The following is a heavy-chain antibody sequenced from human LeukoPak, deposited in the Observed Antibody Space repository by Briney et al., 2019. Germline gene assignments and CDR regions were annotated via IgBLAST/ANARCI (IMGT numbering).Heavy chain of an antibody. D-gene: IGHD6-19*01. J-gene: IGHJ4*02. CDR3: AKGEFGSGWPN. CDR2: ISNSGVSR. Sequence: GGSLRLSCAASGFTFSSYAMNWVCQAPRKGLEWVSGISNSGVSRDYADSVKGRFTISRDNSKNTLYLQMNNLRAEDTAVYYCAKGEFGSGWPNWGQGTLVTVSS. V-gene: IGHV3-23*01. CDR1: GFTFSSYA.